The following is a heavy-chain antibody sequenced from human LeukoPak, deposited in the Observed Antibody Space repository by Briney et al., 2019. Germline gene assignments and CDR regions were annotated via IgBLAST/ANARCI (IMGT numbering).Heavy chain of an antibody. CDR3: AKERGISYTYEFDY. D-gene: IGHD3-16*01. J-gene: IGHJ4*02. Sequence: PGGSLRLSCAAFGFTFNRCAMTWVRQAPGKGLDWVSLISGSGSNTYYTDSVQGRFTISRDNSRNTLYLQMSSLRAEDTAIYYCAKERGISYTYEFDYWGQGALVTVSS. CDR1: GFTFNRCA. V-gene: IGHV3-23*01. CDR2: ISGSGSNT.